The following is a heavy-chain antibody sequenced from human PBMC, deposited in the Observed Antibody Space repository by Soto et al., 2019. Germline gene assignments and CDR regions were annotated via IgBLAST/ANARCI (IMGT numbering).Heavy chain of an antibody. V-gene: IGHV1-3*01. D-gene: IGHD3-22*01. CDR3: ARGDYYDIHDY. J-gene: IGHJ4*02. CDR1: GYTFTNYA. CDR2: INAGNGNT. Sequence: QVQLVQSGAEVKKPGASVKVSCKASGYTFTNYAMHWVRQAPGQRLEWMGWINAGNGNTKYSQKFQRRVTITRDTSASTAYMELSSLRSEDTAVYYCARGDYYDIHDYWGQGTLVTVSS.